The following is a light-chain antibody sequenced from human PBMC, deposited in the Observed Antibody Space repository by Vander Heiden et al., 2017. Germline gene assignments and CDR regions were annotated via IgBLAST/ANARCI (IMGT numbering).Light chain of an antibody. CDR3: KNWGTVLWV. CDR1: SGHSSYA. CDR2: LNSDGSH. J-gene: IGLJ3*02. V-gene: IGLV4-69*01. Sequence: QLVLTQSPSASASLGASVKLTCTLSSGHSSYAIAWHQQQPEKGPRYLMKLNSDGSHSKGDGIPDRFSGSSSGAARSLNISSLQSEDEAYYYCKNWGTVLWVFGGGTKLTVL.